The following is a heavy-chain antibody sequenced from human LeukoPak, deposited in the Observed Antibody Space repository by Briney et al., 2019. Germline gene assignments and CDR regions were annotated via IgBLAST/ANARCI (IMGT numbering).Heavy chain of an antibody. V-gene: IGHV4-38-2*02. CDR1: GYSISSGYY. D-gene: IGHD3-22*01. Sequence: SETLSLTCTVSGYSISSGYYWGWIRQPPGKGLEWIGSIYHSGRTFYNPSLKSRVTISVDTSKNQFSLKLSSVTAADTAVYYCARGGYYDSSGYHDYWGQGTLVTVSS. J-gene: IGHJ4*02. CDR3: ARGGYYDSSGYHDY. CDR2: IYHSGRT.